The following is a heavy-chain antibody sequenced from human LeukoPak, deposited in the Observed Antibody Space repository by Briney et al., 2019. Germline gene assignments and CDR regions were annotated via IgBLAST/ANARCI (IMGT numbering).Heavy chain of an antibody. Sequence: ASVKVSCKASGYTFTDYYVHWMRQAPGQGLEWMGWINPNSGDTRYAQRFQGGLTVTRERSISTAYMDLNGLRSDETAVYYCARDSIEAPGLVFDFWGQGTMVTISS. CDR2: INPNSGDT. D-gene: IGHD6-13*01. CDR1: GYTFTDYY. J-gene: IGHJ3*01. CDR3: ARDSIEAPGLVFDF. V-gene: IGHV1-2*02.